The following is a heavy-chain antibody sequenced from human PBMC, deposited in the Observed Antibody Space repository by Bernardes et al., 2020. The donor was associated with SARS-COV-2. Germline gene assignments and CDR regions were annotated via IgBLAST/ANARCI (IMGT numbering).Heavy chain of an antibody. CDR2: IYSGGST. CDR1: GFTVSSNY. J-gene: IGHJ3*02. V-gene: IGHV3-66*02. Sequence: GGSLRLSCAASGFTVSSNYISWARQAPGKGLEWVSVIYSGGSTYYADSVKGRFTISRDNSKNTLYLQMNSLRAEDTAVYYCAREEYSGSLNAFDIWGQGTMVTVSS. CDR3: AREEYSGSLNAFDI. D-gene: IGHD1-26*01.